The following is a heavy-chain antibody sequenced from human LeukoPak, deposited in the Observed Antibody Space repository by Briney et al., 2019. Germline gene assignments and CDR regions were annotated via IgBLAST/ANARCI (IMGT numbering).Heavy chain of an antibody. V-gene: IGHV3-7*01. Sequence: GGSLRLSCAASGFTVSSNYMSWVRQAPGKGLEWVASIKHNGGEKYYVDSVKGRFTISRDNAKNSLYLEMSSLRVEDTAVYYCARDRGWRSSGYYLYHFDYWGQGTLVTFAS. CDR1: GFTVSSNY. CDR2: IKHNGGEK. CDR3: ARDRGWRSSGYYLYHFDY. J-gene: IGHJ4*02. D-gene: IGHD3-22*01.